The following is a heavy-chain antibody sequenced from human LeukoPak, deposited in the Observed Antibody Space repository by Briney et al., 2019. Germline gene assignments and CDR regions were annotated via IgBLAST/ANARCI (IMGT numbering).Heavy chain of an antibody. CDR2: IYSGGST. CDR1: GFTFSSNY. J-gene: IGHJ4*02. V-gene: IGHV3-53*01. D-gene: IGHD2-21*02. CDR3: ARTDCGGDCYFDY. Sequence: GGSLRLSCAASGFTFSSNYMSWVRQAPGKGLEWVSVIYSGGSTYYADSVKGRFTISRDNSKNTLYLQMNSLRAEDTAVYYCARTDCGGDCYFDYWGQGTLVTVSS.